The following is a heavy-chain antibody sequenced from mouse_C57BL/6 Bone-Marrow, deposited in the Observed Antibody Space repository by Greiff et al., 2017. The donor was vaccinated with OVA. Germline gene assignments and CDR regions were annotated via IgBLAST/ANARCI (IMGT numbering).Heavy chain of an antibody. V-gene: IGHV5-6*02. CDR3: ARHYYGSSDY. D-gene: IGHD1-1*01. CDR1: GFTFSSYG. J-gene: IGHJ2*01. Sequence: DVKLVESGGDLVKPGGSLKLSCAASGFTFSSYGMSWVRQTPDKRLEWVATISSGGSYTYYPDSVKGRFTISRDNAKNTLYLQMSSLKSEDTDMYYCARHYYGSSDYWGQGTTLTVSS. CDR2: ISSGGSYT.